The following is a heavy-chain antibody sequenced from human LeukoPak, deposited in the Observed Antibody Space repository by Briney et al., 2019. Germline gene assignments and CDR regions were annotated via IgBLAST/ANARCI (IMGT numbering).Heavy chain of an antibody. J-gene: IGHJ4*02. V-gene: IGHV1-8*01. CDR2: MNPNSGNT. D-gene: IGHD1-26*01. CDR3: ARDPSGSSHFDY. CDR1: GYTFTSYD. Sequence: ASVKVSCKASGYTFTSYDINWVRQATGQGLEWMGWMNPNSGNTGYAQKFQGRVTMTRNTSISTAYMELSSLRSEDTAVYYCARDPSGSSHFDYWGQGTLVTVSS.